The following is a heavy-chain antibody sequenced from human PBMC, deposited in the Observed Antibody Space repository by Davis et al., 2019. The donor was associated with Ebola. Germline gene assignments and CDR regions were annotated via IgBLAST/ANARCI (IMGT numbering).Heavy chain of an antibody. CDR1: GFSFSTYG. V-gene: IGHV3-30-3*01. Sequence: GESLKISCAASGFSFSTYGVHWVRQAPGKGLEWVAVMSYDGSNEYYADSVKGRFTISRDNAKNSLYLQMNSLRAEDTAVYYCARGSSSSGFDNWGQGTLVTVSS. CDR2: MSYDGSNE. J-gene: IGHJ4*02. D-gene: IGHD6-6*01. CDR3: ARGSSSSGFDN.